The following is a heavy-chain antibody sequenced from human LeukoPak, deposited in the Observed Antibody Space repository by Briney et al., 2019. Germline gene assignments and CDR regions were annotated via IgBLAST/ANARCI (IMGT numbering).Heavy chain of an antibody. CDR1: GFIFSSYG. CDR3: ARARYGDYYLDY. V-gene: IGHV3-33*01. Sequence: GGSLRLSCAASGFIFSSYGMHWVRQAPGKGLEWVAVIWYDGSNKYYADSVKGRFTISRDNSKNTLYLQMNSLRAEDTAVYYCARARYGDYYLDYWGQGTLVTVSS. D-gene: IGHD4-17*01. CDR2: IWYDGSNK. J-gene: IGHJ4*02.